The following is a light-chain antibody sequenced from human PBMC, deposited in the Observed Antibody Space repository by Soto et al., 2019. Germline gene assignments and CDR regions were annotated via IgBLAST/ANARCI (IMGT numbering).Light chain of an antibody. CDR2: DVS. CDR3: SSYAGSNNSYV. CDR1: SSDVGTYTY. J-gene: IGLJ1*01. V-gene: IGLV2-8*01. Sequence: QSALTQPPSVSGSPGQSVTVSCTGTSSDVGTYTYVSWYQQHPGKAPKLIIYDVSKRPSGVPDRFSGSKSGNTASLTVSGLQAEDEADYYCSSYAGSNNSYVFGTGTKLTVL.